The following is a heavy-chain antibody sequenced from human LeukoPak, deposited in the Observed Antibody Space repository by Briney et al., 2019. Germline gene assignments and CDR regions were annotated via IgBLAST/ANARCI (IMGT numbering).Heavy chain of an antibody. CDR1: GFTFSSYA. Sequence: GGSLRLSCAASGFTFSSYAMHWVRQAPGKGLEWVAVISYDGNNKFYTDSVKGRFTISRDNSKNMVYLQMNSLRAEDTAVYYCAKLGVFAAAIDYWGQGTLVTVSS. CDR3: AKLGVFAAAIDY. D-gene: IGHD6-13*01. J-gene: IGHJ4*02. CDR2: ISYDGNNK. V-gene: IGHV3-30*04.